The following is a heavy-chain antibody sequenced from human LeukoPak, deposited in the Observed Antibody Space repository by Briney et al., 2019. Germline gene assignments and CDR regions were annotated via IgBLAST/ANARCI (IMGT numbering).Heavy chain of an antibody. CDR2: ISYDGSNK. CDR3: ASRPLYGDYGPEGMN. D-gene: IGHD4-17*01. CDR1: GFTFSSYG. J-gene: IGHJ4*02. Sequence: GGSLRLSCAASGFTFSSYGMHWVRQAPGKGLEWVAVISYDGSNKYYADSVKGRFTISRDNSKNTLYLQMNSLRAEDTAVYYCASRPLYGDYGPEGMNWGQGTLVTVSS. V-gene: IGHV3-30*03.